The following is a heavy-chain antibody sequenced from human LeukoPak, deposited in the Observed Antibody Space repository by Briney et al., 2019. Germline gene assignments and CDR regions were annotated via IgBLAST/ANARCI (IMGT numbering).Heavy chain of an antibody. V-gene: IGHV4-59*01. CDR2: IYYSGST. Sequence: SETLSLTCTVSGGSMNSYYWSWIRQPPGKGLEWIGYIYYSGSTNYNPSLKSRVTISVDTSKNQFTLKLSSVTAADTAVYYCARGRYGWLPFDYWGQGTLVTVSS. CDR1: GGSMNSYY. CDR3: ARGRYGWLPFDY. J-gene: IGHJ4*02. D-gene: IGHD3-16*01.